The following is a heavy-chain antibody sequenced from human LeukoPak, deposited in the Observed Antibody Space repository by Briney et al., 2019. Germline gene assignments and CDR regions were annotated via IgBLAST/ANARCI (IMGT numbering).Heavy chain of an antibody. V-gene: IGHV3-7*01. D-gene: IGHD2-2*01. CDR3: ARERYCSSTSCEKGHDAFDI. Sequence: PGGSLRLSCAASGFTFSSYWMSWVRPAPGKGLEGVANIKQDGSEKYYVDSVKGRFTISRDNAKNSLYLQMNSLRAEDTAVYYCARERYCSSTSCEKGHDAFDIWGQGTMVTVSS. J-gene: IGHJ3*02. CDR1: GFTFSSYW. CDR2: IKQDGSEK.